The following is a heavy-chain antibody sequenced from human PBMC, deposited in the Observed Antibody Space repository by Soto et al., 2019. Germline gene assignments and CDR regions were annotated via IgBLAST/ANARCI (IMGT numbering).Heavy chain of an antibody. J-gene: IGHJ6*03. V-gene: IGHV3-23*01. CDR1: GFTFGTYA. D-gene: IGHD6-25*01. CDR3: AKFRRPSYSYYYMDV. Sequence: EVQLLESGGGLVQPGGSLRLSCAASGFTFGTYAMKWLRQAPGRGLECVSFISGSGRTTYYADSVTGRFTVSRDNSKNTMYMQMNSLRPEDRALYYCAKFRRPSYSYYYMDVWGKGTTVTVSS. CDR2: ISGSGRTT.